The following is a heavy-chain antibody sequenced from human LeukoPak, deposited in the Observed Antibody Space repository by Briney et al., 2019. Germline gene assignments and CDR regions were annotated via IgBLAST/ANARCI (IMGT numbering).Heavy chain of an antibody. CDR1: GGTFSSYT. J-gene: IGHJ5*02. D-gene: IGHD3-10*01. CDR2: MNPNSGNT. V-gene: IGHV1-8*02. CDR3: AREGTITMVRGVIITGWFDP. Sequence: ASVKVSCKASGGTFSSYTISWVRQATGQGLEWMGWMNPNSGNTGYAQKFQGRVTMTRNTSISTAYMELSSLRSEDTAVYYCAREGTITMVRGVIITGWFDPWGQGTLVTVSS.